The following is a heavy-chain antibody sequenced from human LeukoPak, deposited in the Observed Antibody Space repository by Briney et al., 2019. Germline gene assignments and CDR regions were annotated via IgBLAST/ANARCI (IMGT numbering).Heavy chain of an antibody. Sequence: PGESLRLSCAASGFTFSSSWMNWVRQAPGKGLEWVANINPDGSQKRFVDSVMGRFTMSRDNAKNSLYLQMNSLRVEDTAVFYCAAWTDRGYNFWGQGSLVTVSS. CDR2: INPDGSQK. CDR1: GFTFSSSW. CDR3: AAWTDRGYNF. J-gene: IGHJ4*02. D-gene: IGHD5-24*01. V-gene: IGHV3-7*01.